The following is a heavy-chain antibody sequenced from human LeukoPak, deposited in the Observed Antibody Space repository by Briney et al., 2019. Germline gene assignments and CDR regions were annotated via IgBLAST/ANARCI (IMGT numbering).Heavy chain of an antibody. Sequence: GGSLRLSCAASGFTFSSYGMHWVRQAPGKGLERVAVIWYDGSNKYYADSVKGRFTISRDNSKNTLYLQMNSLGAEDTAVYYCARSGIAADDTMDVWGKGTTVTVSS. D-gene: IGHD6-13*01. J-gene: IGHJ6*04. V-gene: IGHV3-33*01. CDR3: ARSGIAADDTMDV. CDR1: GFTFSSYG. CDR2: IWYDGSNK.